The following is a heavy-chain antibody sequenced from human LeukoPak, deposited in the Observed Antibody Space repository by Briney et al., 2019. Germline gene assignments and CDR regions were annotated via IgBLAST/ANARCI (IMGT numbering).Heavy chain of an antibody. V-gene: IGHV3-48*02. CDR1: GFTFSSYS. J-gene: IGHJ6*02. CDR2: ISSSSSTI. Sequence: PGGSLRLSCAASGFTFSSYSMIWVRQAPGKGLEWVSYISSSSSTIYYADSVKGRFTISRDNAKNSLYLQMNSLRDEDTAVYYCARDRGCSSTSCPPGNYYGMDVWGQGTTVTVSS. CDR3: ARDRGCSSTSCPPGNYYGMDV. D-gene: IGHD2-2*01.